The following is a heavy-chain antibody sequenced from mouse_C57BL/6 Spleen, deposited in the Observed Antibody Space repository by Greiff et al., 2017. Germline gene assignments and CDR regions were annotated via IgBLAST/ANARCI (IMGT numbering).Heavy chain of an antibody. CDR1: GYSIPSGYY. J-gene: IGHJ2*01. CDR2: ISYDGSN. V-gene: IGHV3-6*01. CDR3: ASLYGNYSFDY. Sequence: VQLKQSGPGLVKPSQSLSLTCSVTGYSIPSGYYWNWIRQFPGNKLEWMGYISYDGSNNYNPSLKNRISITRDTSKNQFFLKLNSVTTEDTATYYCASLYGNYSFDYWGQGTTLTVSS. D-gene: IGHD2-1*01.